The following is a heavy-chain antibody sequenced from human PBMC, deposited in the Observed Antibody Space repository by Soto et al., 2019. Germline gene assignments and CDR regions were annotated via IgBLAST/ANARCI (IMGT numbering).Heavy chain of an antibody. CDR3: AREPATAKPEGVDF. CDR2: INPNSGGT. D-gene: IGHD1-1*01. J-gene: IGHJ4*02. V-gene: IGHV1-2*02. Sequence: ASVKVSCKAPADTFTSYYIHWVRQAPGQGLEWMGWINPNSGGTKYAPKFQGGVTMTRDTSITTAYMELSRLRSGDTAVYYCAREPATAKPEGVDFWGQGTLVTVSS. CDR1: ADTFTSYY.